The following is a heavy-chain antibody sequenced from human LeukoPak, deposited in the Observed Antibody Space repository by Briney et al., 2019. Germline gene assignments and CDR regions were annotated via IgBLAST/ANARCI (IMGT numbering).Heavy chain of an antibody. Sequence: PGGSLRLSCAASGFTFSSYSMNWVRQAPGKGLEWVSSISSSSSYIYYADSVKGRFTISRDNAKNTLYLQMNSLRTEDTAVYYCAKGSSDYPLDYWGQGTLVTVSS. V-gene: IGHV3-21*01. CDR1: GFTFSSYS. J-gene: IGHJ4*02. CDR2: ISSSSSYI. D-gene: IGHD3-16*01. CDR3: AKGSSDYPLDY.